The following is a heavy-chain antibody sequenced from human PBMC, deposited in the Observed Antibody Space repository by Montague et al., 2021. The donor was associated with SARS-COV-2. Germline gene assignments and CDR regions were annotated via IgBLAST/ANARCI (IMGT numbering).Heavy chain of an antibody. CDR2: IYYSGTT. J-gene: IGHJ6*02. Sequence: SETLSLTCTVSGGSITTTSYYWGWIRQPPGKGLEWIGSIYYSGTTDYNPSLQSRVTISVDTSKNQFSLRLSSVSAADTAMYYCARDTRIAMLVVVTRYGLDVWGQGTTVTVSS. D-gene: IGHD3-22*01. V-gene: IGHV4-39*07. CDR3: ARDTRIAMLVVVTRYGLDV. CDR1: GGSITTTSYY.